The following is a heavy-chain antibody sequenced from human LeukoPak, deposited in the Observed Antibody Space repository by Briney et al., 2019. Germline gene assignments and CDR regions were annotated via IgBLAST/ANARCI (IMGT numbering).Heavy chain of an antibody. CDR3: ARATSDSSGPYFDY. J-gene: IGHJ4*02. Sequence: SQTLSLTCTVSGGSISSGGYYWSWIRQPPGKGLEWIGYIYYSGSTIYNPSLKSRVTISLDTSKNQFSLKLSSVTAADTAVYYCARATSDSSGPYFDYWGQGTLVTVSS. CDR1: GGSISSGGYY. D-gene: IGHD3-22*01. V-gene: IGHV4-61*08. CDR2: IYYSGST.